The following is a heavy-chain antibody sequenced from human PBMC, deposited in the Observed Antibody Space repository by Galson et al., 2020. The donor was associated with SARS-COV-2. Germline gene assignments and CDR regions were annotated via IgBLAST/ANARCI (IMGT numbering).Heavy chain of an antibody. CDR3: AVVGDNYYYYYGMDV. CDR2: INPDSGGT. CDR1: GFPFSGYY. V-gene: IGHV1-2*02. D-gene: IGHD2-15*01. J-gene: IGHJ6*02. Sequence: ASVKVSCKASGFPFSGYYIHWVRQAPGQGLESMGWINPDSGGTNLAQRFQGRVTITREMSISTAYMELSRLRSDDTAVYFCAVVGDNYYYYYGMDVWGQGTTVTVSS.